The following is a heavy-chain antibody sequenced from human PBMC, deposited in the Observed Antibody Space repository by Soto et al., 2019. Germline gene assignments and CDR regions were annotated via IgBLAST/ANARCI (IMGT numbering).Heavy chain of an antibody. CDR2: MNPNSGNS. CDR3: ARGWGRWPHEKPGDY. J-gene: IGHJ4*02. Sequence: QVQLVQSGAELKEPGASVKVSCTASEYTFVNHDINWVRQAPGRGLEWMGWMNPNSGNSGFAQKFQDRVTMTRDTSRDTAYMELRNLRSEDTAVYYCARGWGRWPHEKPGDYWSQGTLVTVS. CDR1: EYTFVNHD. D-gene: IGHD3-16*01. V-gene: IGHV1-8*01.